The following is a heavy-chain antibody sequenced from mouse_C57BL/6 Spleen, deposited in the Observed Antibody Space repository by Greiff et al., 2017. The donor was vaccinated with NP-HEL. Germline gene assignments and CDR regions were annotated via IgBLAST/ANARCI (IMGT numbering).Heavy chain of an antibody. D-gene: IGHD2-3*01. V-gene: IGHV3-6*01. CDR1: GYSITSGYY. CDR3: ARALYDGYRYFDV. J-gene: IGHJ1*03. Sequence: DVKLQESGPGLVKPSQSLSLTCSVTGYSITSGYYWNWIRQFPGNKLEWMGYISYDGSNNYNPSLKNRISITRDTSKNQFFLKLNSVTTEDTATYYCARALYDGYRYFDVWGTGTTVTVSS. CDR2: ISYDGSN.